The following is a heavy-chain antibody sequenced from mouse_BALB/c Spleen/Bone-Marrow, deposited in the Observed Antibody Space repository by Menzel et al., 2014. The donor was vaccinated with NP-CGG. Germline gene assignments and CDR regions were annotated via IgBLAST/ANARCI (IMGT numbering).Heavy chain of an antibody. V-gene: IGHV1-5*01. J-gene: IGHJ3*01. D-gene: IGHD2-2*01. CDR3: TRVIYYGYAWFAY. Sequence: EVQLQQSGTVPARPGASVKMSCKASGYTFTSYWMHWVKQRPGQGLEWIGAIYPGNSDTSYNQKFKGKAKLTAVTSTSTAYMELSSLTNEDSAVYYCTRVIYYGYAWFAYWGQGTLVTVSA. CDR1: GYTFTSYW. CDR2: IYPGNSDT.